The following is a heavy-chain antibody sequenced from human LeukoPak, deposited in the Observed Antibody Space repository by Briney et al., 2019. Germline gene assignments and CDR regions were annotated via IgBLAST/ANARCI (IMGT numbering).Heavy chain of an antibody. CDR2: ISWNSDKI. J-gene: IGHJ3*02. V-gene: IGHV3-9*01. CDR3: ARNMVRGYEDAFDI. Sequence: PGRSLRLSCAASGFNFDDYAMHWVWQAPGKGLEWVSGISWNSDKIGYADSVKGRFTISRDNAKKSLYLQMNSLRAEDTAVYYCARNMVRGYEDAFDIWGQGTMVTVSS. D-gene: IGHD3-10*01. CDR1: GFNFDDYA.